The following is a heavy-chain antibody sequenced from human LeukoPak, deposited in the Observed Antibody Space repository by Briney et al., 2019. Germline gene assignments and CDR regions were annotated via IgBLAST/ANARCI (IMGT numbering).Heavy chain of an antibody. CDR3: TRAYYGKFVMVNAFDI. CDR1: GFTFSSYS. Sequence: GGSLRLSCAASGFTFSSYSMNWVRQAPGKGLEWVSSISSSSSYIYYADSVKGRFTISRDNANTSLYLQMNSLRAEDTAVYYCTRAYYGKFVMVNAFDIWGQGTMVTVSS. D-gene: IGHD2-8*01. V-gene: IGHV3-21*01. J-gene: IGHJ3*02. CDR2: ISSSSSYI.